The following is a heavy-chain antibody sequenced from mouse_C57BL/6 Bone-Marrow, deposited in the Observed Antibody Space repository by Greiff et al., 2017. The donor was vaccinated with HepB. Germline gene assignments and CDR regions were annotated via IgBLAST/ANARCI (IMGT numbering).Heavy chain of an antibody. CDR3: ARPVVEYYFDY. D-gene: IGHD1-1*01. Sequence: VQLQQSGAELVKPGASVKLSCTASGFNITDYYMHWVKQRPEQGLEWIGRIDPEDGETKYAPKFQGKATITADTSSNTAYLQLSSLTSEDTAVYYCARPVVEYYFDYWGQGTTLTVSS. J-gene: IGHJ2*01. V-gene: IGHV14-2*01. CDR2: IDPEDGET. CDR1: GFNITDYY.